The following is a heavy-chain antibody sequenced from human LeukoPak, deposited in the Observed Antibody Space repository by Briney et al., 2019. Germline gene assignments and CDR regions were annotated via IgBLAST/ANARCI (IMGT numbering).Heavy chain of an antibody. CDR3: ARAKYSSGWYGY. CDR1: GASIGGYY. CDR2: IYYSGST. V-gene: IGHV4-59*01. D-gene: IGHD6-19*01. Sequence: SETLSLTCTVSGASIGGYYWGWIRQPPGKGLQWIGDIYYSGSTNYNPSLKSRVTISVDTSKNQFSLKLSSVTAADTAVYYCARAKYSSGWYGYWGQGTLVTVSS. J-gene: IGHJ4*02.